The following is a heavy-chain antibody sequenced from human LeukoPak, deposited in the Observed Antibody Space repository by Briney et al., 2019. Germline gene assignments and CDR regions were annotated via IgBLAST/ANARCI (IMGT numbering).Heavy chain of an antibody. CDR2: IIPILGIA. CDR1: GGTFSRNG. CDR3: ARDASGSYFGGAFDI. Sequence: SVKVSCKASGGTFSRNGVSWVRQAPGQGFEWMGRIIPILGIANYAQRFQDRVTITADKFTSTAYMELSSLRSEDTAVYYCARDASGSYFGGAFDIWGQGTMVSVSS. D-gene: IGHD1-26*01. J-gene: IGHJ3*02. V-gene: IGHV1-69*04.